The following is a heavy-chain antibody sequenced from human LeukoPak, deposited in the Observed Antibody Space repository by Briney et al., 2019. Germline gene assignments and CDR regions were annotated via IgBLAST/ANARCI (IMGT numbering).Heavy chain of an antibody. CDR2: INSDESSI. CDR1: GFTFSGYA. V-gene: IGHV3-74*01. D-gene: IGHD7-27*01. CDR3: TRGTATGDDH. Sequence: GGSLRLSCAVSGFTFSGYAMSWVRQAPGKGLVWVSRINSDESSISYADSVKGRFTISRDNAKNTLYLQMNSLRAEDTAVYYCTRGTATGDDHWGQGTLVTVSS. J-gene: IGHJ4*02.